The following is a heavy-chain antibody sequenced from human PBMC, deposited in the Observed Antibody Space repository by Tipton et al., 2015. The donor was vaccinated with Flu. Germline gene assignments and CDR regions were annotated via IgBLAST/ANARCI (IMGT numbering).Heavy chain of an antibody. V-gene: IGHV3-53*01. CDR3: ARGPQVPVWPYYYGMDV. J-gene: IGHJ6*02. CDR2: IYGGGTT. Sequence: SLRLSCAASGFTVTSSYMSWVRQAPGKGLEWVSVIYGGGTTDYADSVKGRFTISRDKSKNALYLQMSSLRAEDTAGYYCARGPQVPVWPYYYGMDVWGQGTTVTVSS. CDR1: GFTVTSSY. D-gene: IGHD2-2*01.